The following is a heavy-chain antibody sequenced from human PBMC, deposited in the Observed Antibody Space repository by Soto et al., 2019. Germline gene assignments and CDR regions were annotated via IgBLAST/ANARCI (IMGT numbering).Heavy chain of an antibody. CDR3: ARDLDY. CDR1: GFTFSSYS. J-gene: IGHJ4*02. Sequence: EVQLVESGGGLVQPGGSLRLSCAASGFTFSSYSMNWVRQSPGKGLEWVSYISSGSVAIYYADSVKRRFTISGDNAKNSLYLQMNSLRADDTAVYYCARDLDYWGQGTLVTVSS. V-gene: IGHV3-48*01. CDR2: ISSGSVAI.